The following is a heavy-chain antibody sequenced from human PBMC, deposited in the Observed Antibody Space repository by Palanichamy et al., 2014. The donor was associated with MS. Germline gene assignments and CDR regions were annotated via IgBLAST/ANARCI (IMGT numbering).Heavy chain of an antibody. J-gene: IGHJ4*02. CDR1: GFTFSRYG. CDR3: AKDPRVDLQWFGQSGGDS. CDR2: AESGGGNT. V-gene: IGHV3-23*04. Sequence: EVQLVESGGGLVPPGGSLRLSCTASGFTFSRYGMGWVRQGPGKGLEWISVAESGGGNTLYADSVRGRFTISRDDSVNTLYLRMNSLRADDTAIYYRAKDPRVDLQWFGQSGGDSWGQGTLVSVSS. D-gene: IGHD3-10*01.